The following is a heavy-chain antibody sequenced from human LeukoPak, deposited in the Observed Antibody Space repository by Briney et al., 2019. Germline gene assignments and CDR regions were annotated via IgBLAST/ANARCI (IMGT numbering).Heavy chain of an antibody. CDR1: GFTFSSYA. CDR3: AKDDVVRGVSDY. CDR2: ISGSGGST. D-gene: IGHD3-10*01. J-gene: IGHJ4*02. Sequence: GGSLRLSCAASGFTFSSYAMNWVRQAPGKGLEWVSTISGSGGSTYYADSVKGRFTISRDNSKNTLYLQMNSLRAEDTAVYYCAKDDVVRGVSDYWGQGTLVTVSS. V-gene: IGHV3-23*01.